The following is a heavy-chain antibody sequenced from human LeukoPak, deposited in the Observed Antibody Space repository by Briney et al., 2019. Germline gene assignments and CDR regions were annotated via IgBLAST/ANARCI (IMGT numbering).Heavy chain of an antibody. Sequence: SVTVSCKASGGTFSSYAISWVRQAPGLGLEWMGRIIPILGIANYAQKFQGRVTITADKSTSTAYMELSSLRSEDTAVYYCARGVAGDYYYYGMDVWGQGTTVTVSS. CDR2: IIPILGIA. V-gene: IGHV1-69*04. CDR1: GGTFSSYA. D-gene: IGHD4-17*01. CDR3: ARGVAGDYYYYGMDV. J-gene: IGHJ6*02.